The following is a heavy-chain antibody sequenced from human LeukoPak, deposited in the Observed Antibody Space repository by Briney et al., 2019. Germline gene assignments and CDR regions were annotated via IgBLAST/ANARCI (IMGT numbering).Heavy chain of an antibody. Sequence: SETLSLTCTVSGGSISSDNYQWSWIRQPPGKGLEWIGYLNYSGSTYYNPSLKSRVTISVDTSKNQFSLKLTSVTAADTAVYYCARYGSGSTWFDPWGQGTLVTVSS. D-gene: IGHD3-10*01. V-gene: IGHV4-30-4*01. CDR2: LNYSGST. CDR3: ARYGSGSTWFDP. CDR1: GGSISSDNYQ. J-gene: IGHJ5*02.